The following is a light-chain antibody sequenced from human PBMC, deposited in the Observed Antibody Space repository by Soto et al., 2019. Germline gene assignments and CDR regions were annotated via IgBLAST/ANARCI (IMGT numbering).Light chain of an antibody. V-gene: IGLV2-11*01. J-gene: IGLJ1*01. Sequence: QSVLTQPRSVSGSPGQSVTISCTGTRSDIGGYNFVSWYQQHPGQAPKLIIYDVIERPSGVPDRFSGSKSGNTASLTIYGLQAEDEADYYCCSYAGGYTHVFGTGTKVTVL. CDR2: DVI. CDR3: CSYAGGYTHV. CDR1: RSDIGGYNF.